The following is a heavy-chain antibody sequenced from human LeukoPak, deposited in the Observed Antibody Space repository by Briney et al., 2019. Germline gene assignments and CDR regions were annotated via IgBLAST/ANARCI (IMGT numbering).Heavy chain of an antibody. Sequence: PGRSLRLSCAASGFTFSSYAMHWVRQAPGKGLEWVAVISYDGSNKYYADSVKGRFTISRDNAKNSLYLQMNSLRAEDTAVYYCARDEASLDWNDGHDAFDIWGQGTMVTVSS. J-gene: IGHJ3*02. CDR1: GFTFSSYA. D-gene: IGHD1-1*01. CDR2: ISYDGSNK. V-gene: IGHV3-30-3*01. CDR3: ARDEASLDWNDGHDAFDI.